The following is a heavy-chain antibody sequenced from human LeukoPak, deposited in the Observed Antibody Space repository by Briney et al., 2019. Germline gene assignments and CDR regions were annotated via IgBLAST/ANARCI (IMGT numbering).Heavy chain of an antibody. J-gene: IGHJ4*02. CDR1: GGSISSGSYY. V-gene: IGHV4-61*02. CDR3: ARSPVARSPFDY. D-gene: IGHD5-12*01. CDR2: IYTSGST. Sequence: SETLSLTCTVSGGSISSGSYYWSWIRQPAGKGLEWIGRIYTSGSTNYSPSLKSRVTISVDTSKNQFSLKLSSVTAADTAVYYCARSPVARSPFDYWGQGTLVTVSS.